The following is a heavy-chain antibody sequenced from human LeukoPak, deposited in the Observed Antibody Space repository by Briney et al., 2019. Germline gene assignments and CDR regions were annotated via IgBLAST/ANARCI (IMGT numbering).Heavy chain of an antibody. CDR1: GFTFSNYW. D-gene: IGHD3/OR15-3a*01. CDR3: AKGGGLSSPIAN. CDR2: IKQDGSEK. J-gene: IGHJ4*02. V-gene: IGHV3-7*03. Sequence: GGSLRLSCAASGFTFSNYWMTWVRQAPGKGLEWVANIKQDGSEKYYADSVKGRFTISRDNSKNTLYLQMNSLRAEDTAVYYCAKGGGLSSPIANWGQGTLVTVSS.